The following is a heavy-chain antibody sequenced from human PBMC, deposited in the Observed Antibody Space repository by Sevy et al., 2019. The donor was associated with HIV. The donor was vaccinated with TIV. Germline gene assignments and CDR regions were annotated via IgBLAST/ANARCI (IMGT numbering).Heavy chain of an antibody. D-gene: IGHD2-2*01. CDR1: GFTLSPYS. Sequence: GGSLSLSCAASGFTLSPYSMEWVRQAPGKGLEWVSHFSSSSNIIYYADSVKGRFTVSRDNAKNTVYLRMDSLRDEDTAVYYCARDAMRVGNSNYYYGMDVWGQGTTVTVSS. CDR2: FSSSSNII. J-gene: IGHJ6*02. V-gene: IGHV3-48*02. CDR3: ARDAMRVGNSNYYYGMDV.